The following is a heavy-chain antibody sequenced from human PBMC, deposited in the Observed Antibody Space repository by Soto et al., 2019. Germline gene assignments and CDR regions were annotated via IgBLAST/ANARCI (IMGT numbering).Heavy chain of an antibody. CDR2: INHSGST. D-gene: IGHD6-19*01. J-gene: IGHJ3*02. CDR1: GGSFSGYY. Sequence: SETLSLTCAVYGGSFSGYYWSWVRQPPGKGLEWIGEINHSGSTNYNPSLKSRVTISVDTSKNQFSLKLSSVTAADTAVYYCARGVKRPAVAGTGNAFDIWGQGTMVTVSS. CDR3: ARGVKRPAVAGTGNAFDI. V-gene: IGHV4-34*01.